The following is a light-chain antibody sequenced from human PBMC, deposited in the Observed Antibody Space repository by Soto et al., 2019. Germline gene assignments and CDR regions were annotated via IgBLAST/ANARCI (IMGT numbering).Light chain of an antibody. V-gene: IGKV3-20*01. CDR3: QQYGSSGT. CDR2: GAS. CDR1: QSVSNNY. J-gene: IGKJ1*01. Sequence: ATLSCRASQSVSNNYLAWYQQKPGQAPRLLIYGASNRATGIPDRFSGSGSGTDFTLTISRLEPEDFTVYYCQQYGSSGTFGQGTKVDIK.